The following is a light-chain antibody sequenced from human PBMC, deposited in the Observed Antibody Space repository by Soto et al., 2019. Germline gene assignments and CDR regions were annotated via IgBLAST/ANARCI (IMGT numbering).Light chain of an antibody. CDR1: QTISEW. Sequence: DIQMTQSPSTLTASIGDRVTISCRASQTISEWLAWYQQKPGKAPTVLISDASNLESGVPSRFSGSGSGTEFTLTISSLQPDDSATYYCQQYNNSPWTFGPGTKVEV. J-gene: IGKJ1*01. CDR3: QQYNNSPWT. V-gene: IGKV1-5*01. CDR2: DAS.